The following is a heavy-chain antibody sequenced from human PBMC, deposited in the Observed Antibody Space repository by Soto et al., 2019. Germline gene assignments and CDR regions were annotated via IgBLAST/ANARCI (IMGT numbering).Heavy chain of an antibody. CDR2: ISYDGSNK. Sequence: PGGSLRLSCAASGFTFSSYAMHWVRQAPGKGLEWVAVISYDGSNKYYADSVKGRFTISRDNSKNTLYLQMNSLRAEDTAVYYCARDQPYSSLPGDYYYYYGMDVWGQGTTVTVSS. J-gene: IGHJ6*02. CDR1: GFTFSSYA. V-gene: IGHV3-30-3*01. CDR3: ARDQPYSSLPGDYYYYYGMDV. D-gene: IGHD6-6*01.